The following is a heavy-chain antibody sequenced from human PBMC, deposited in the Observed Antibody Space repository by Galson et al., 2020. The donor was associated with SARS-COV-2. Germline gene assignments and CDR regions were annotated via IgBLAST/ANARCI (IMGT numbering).Heavy chain of an antibody. Sequence: GGSLRLSCAASGFTFSSYAMSWVRQAPGKGLEWVSAISGTGGSTNYADSVKGRFTISRDNSKNRLYLQMNSLRAEDTAIYYCAKDPFGGVILGYCESWGQGTLVTVSS. V-gene: IGHV3-23*01. CDR1: GFTFSSYA. D-gene: IGHD3-16*02. J-gene: IGHJ4*02. CDR3: AKDPFGGVILGYCES. CDR2: ISGTGGST.